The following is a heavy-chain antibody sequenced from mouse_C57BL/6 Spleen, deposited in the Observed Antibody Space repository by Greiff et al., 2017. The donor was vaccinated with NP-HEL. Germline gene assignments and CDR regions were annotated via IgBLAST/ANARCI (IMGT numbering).Heavy chain of an antibody. CDR3: ASTVVESFEY. Sequence: VQLQQSGPELVKPGASVKMSCKASGYTFTDYNMHWVKQSHGKSLEWIGYINPNNGGTSYNQKFKGKATLTVNKSSSTAYMELRSLTSEDSAVYYCASTVVESFEYWGQGTTLTVSS. CDR2: INPNNGGT. CDR1: GYTFTDYN. V-gene: IGHV1-22*01. J-gene: IGHJ2*01. D-gene: IGHD1-1*01.